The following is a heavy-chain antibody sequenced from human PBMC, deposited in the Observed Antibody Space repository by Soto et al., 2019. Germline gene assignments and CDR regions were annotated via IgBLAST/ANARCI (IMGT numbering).Heavy chain of an antibody. V-gene: IGHV4-34*01. CDR3: ARAPDKYYVAS. Sequence: SETRSLTCAVYGGSFNGYYWSWIRQPPGKGPEWIGDINHSGSTNYNPSLKSRVTISVDTSKNQFSLKLRSVTAADMAVFYCARAPDKYYVASWGLGTRVTGSS. CDR1: GGSFNGYY. J-gene: IGHJ4*02. CDR2: INHSGST.